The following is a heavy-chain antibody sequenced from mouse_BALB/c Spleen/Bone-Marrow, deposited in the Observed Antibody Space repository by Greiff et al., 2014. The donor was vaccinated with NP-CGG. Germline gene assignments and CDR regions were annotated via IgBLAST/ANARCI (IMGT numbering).Heavy chain of an antibody. Sequence: EVQGVESGGGLVQPGGSRKLSCAASGFTFSSFGMHWVRQAPEKGLEWVAYISSGSSTIYYADTMEGRFTISRDNPKNTPFLQMASLRSEDTAMYYCTRSGTLGSMDYWGQGTSVTVSS. CDR3: TRSGTLGSMDY. J-gene: IGHJ4*01. V-gene: IGHV5-17*02. D-gene: IGHD3-3*01. CDR2: ISSGSSTI. CDR1: GFTFSSFG.